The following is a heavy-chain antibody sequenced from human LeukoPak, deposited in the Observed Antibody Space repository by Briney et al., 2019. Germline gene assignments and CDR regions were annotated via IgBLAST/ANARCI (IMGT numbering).Heavy chain of an antibody. J-gene: IGHJ4*02. V-gene: IGHV4-38-2*02. CDR2: IFRSGTT. Sequence: SETLSLTCTVSGYSISSGYYWGWIRQPPGKGLEWIGSIFRSGTTYYNPSLRSRVTISVDTSKNQFSLRLSSVTAADTAVYYCARDSRNYYDSSGRYYFDYWGQGTLVTVSS. CDR3: ARDSRNYYDSSGRYYFDY. D-gene: IGHD3-22*01. CDR1: GYSISSGYY.